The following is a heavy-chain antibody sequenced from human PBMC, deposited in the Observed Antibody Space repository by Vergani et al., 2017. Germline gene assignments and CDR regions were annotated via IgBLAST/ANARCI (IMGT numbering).Heavy chain of an antibody. D-gene: IGHD3-9*01. Sequence: QVQVVQSGAEVKKSGASVKVSCKTSGYTFSNYYMHWVRQAPGQGLEWMGIINPSGGHTNYAQKFQGRVTMTRDTSTSTVYMELSSLRSEDTAIYYCARGDYGILTGYRYRGQGTLGTVSA. V-gene: IGHV1-46*03. CDR2: INPSGGHT. CDR3: ARGDYGILTGYRY. J-gene: IGHJ4*02. CDR1: GYTFSNYY.